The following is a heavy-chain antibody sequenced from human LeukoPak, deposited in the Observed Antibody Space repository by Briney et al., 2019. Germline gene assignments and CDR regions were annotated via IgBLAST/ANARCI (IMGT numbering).Heavy chain of an antibody. Sequence: GASVKVSCKASGGTFSSYAISWVRQAPGQGLEWMGGIIPIFGTANYAQKFQGRVTMTRDTSTSTVYMELSSLRSEDTAVYYCARDSGIAAYDYWGQGTLVTVSS. CDR1: GGTFSSYA. CDR2: IIPIFGTA. CDR3: ARDSGIAAYDY. V-gene: IGHV1-69*05. D-gene: IGHD6-13*01. J-gene: IGHJ4*02.